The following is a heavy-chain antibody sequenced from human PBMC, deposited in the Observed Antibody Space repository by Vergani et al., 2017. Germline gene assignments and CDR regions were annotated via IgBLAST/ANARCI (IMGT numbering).Heavy chain of an antibody. CDR2: IWYDGINK. CDR1: GFTFGDYV. Sequence: VQLVESGGGLVQPGRSLRLSCTASGFTFGDYVMTWVRQAPGKGLEWVAVIWYDGINKYYADSVKGRFTISRDNSKTTLYLQMNSLRAEDTAVYYCARGFRAYYYGMDVWGQGTTVTVSS. V-gene: IGHV3-33*01. CDR3: ARGFRAYYYGMDV. J-gene: IGHJ6*02.